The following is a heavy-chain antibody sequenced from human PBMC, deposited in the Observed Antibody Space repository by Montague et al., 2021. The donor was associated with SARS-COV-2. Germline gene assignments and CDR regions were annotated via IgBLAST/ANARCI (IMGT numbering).Heavy chain of an antibody. CDR3: ASLGSPAYCGGDCYLRDYGTYN. D-gene: IGHD2-21*02. J-gene: IGHJ6*02. V-gene: IGHV4-39*01. Sequence: SETLFLTCTVYGGSITSSAYYWSWIRQSPGKGLEWIGTIYYSGNTYSNPSLKSRLTISMDTSMSAVSLTINSVTAADTAAYLCASLGSPAYCGGDCYLRDYGTYNWGQGTRVTVSS. CDR2: IYYSGNT. CDR1: GGSITSSAYY.